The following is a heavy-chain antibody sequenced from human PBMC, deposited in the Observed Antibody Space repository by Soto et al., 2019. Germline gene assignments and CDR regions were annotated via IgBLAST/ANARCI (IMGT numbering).Heavy chain of an antibody. CDR2: IKSKTDGGTT. CDR3: VTERTGGINWFDP. D-gene: IGHD7-27*01. J-gene: IGHJ5*02. Sequence: EAQLAESGGGLVKPGGSLRLSCAASGFTFSNAWMNWVRQAPGKGLEWVGHIKSKTDGGTTGYAAPVKGRFTISRDDSKNTLYLQMNSLKTEDSAVYYCVTERTGGINWFDPWGQGTLVTVSS. CDR1: GFTFSNAW. V-gene: IGHV3-15*07.